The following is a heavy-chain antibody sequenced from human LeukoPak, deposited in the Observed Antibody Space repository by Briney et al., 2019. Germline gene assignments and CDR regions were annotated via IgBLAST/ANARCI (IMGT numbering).Heavy chain of an antibody. CDR2: INPSGGST. Sequence: GASGKVSCKASGYTFTSYYMHWGRQAPGHGLEWMAIINPSGGSTSHAQKFQGRVTMTRDTSASTVYMELSSLRSEDTAVYYCASVYKHGMDVWGQGTTVTVSS. D-gene: IGHD5-24*01. V-gene: IGHV1-46*01. J-gene: IGHJ6*02. CDR3: ASVYKHGMDV. CDR1: GYTFTSYY.